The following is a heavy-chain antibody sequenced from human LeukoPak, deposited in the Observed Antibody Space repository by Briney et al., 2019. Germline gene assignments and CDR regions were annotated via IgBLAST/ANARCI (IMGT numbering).Heavy chain of an antibody. V-gene: IGHV1-69*02. Sequence: SVSPSCKALVACFLIHSSRKFLQAPGKGLEWMGSIIPILGIADYAQKFQARVTITADKSTSTAYMESYSLRSEDTAVLKAADTSLWLVVPAAIPEGPRNNWFDPWGQGTLVTVSS. J-gene: IGHJ5*02. D-gene: IGHD2-2*01. CDR3: ADTSLWLVVPAAIPEGPRNNWFDP. CDR1: VACFLIHS. CDR2: IIPILGIA.